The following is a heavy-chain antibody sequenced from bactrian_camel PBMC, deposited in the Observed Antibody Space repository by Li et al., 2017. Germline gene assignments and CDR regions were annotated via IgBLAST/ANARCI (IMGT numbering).Heavy chain of an antibody. J-gene: IGHJ4*01. Sequence: HVQLVESGGGPVQAGGSLRLSCAAGRYTYKRNCMGWFRQRPGKDREALAVLWIGGAQTTYADSVKGRFTITRDKARDLVYLQMNGLQPEDTGMYFCAADQLCGTCRDVLDFPARGQGTQVTVS. CDR2: LWIGGAQT. D-gene: IGHD4*01. CDR1: RYTYKRNC. V-gene: IGHV3-3*01. CDR3: AADQLCGTCRDVLDFPA.